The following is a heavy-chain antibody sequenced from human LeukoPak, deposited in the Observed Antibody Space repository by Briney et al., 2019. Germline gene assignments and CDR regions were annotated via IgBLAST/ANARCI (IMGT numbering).Heavy chain of an antibody. CDR3: ARVGFSSGYYTGLGD. Sequence: GGSLRLSCAASGSTFSSYWMSWVRQAPGKGLEWVGNIKQDGSEKWYVDSVKGRFTMSRDNAKNSLYLQMNSLRAEDTAVYHCARVGFSSGYYTGLGDWGQGTLVTVSS. D-gene: IGHD3-3*01. CDR2: IKQDGSEK. J-gene: IGHJ4*02. CDR1: GSTFSSYW. V-gene: IGHV3-7*01.